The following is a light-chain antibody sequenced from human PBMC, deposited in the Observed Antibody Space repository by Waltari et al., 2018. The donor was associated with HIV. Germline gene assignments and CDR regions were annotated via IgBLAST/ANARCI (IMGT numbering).Light chain of an antibody. V-gene: IGLV1-40*01. CDR1: TSNIGANYD. J-gene: IGLJ2*01. CDR2: GSR. CDR3: QSYDSSLSGSV. Sequence: QSVLTQPPAVSGALGQRVSISCTGPTSNIGANYDVPWYQQYPGRAPKVLVYGSRHRPSGVPDRFSGSKSGSSASLAITGLQAEDEAEYYCQSYDSSLSGSVFGGGTKVTVL.